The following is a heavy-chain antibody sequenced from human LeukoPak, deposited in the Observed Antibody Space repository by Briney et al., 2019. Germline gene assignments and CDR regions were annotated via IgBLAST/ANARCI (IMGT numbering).Heavy chain of an antibody. V-gene: IGHV3-23*01. CDR3: AKGATYDYSEYSEDF. D-gene: IGHD4-17*01. CDR2: ITGSGVNT. Sequence: GGSLRLSCAASGFAINNYVMSWVRQAPGKGLEWVAVITGSGVNTYYADSVKGRFTISRDTSKNTLYLQMSSLRAEDTAIYYCAKGATYDYSEYSEDFWGQGTLVTVSS. CDR1: GFAINNYV. J-gene: IGHJ4*02.